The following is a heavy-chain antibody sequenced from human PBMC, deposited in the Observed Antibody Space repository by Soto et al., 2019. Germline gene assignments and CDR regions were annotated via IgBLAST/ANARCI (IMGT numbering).Heavy chain of an antibody. D-gene: IGHD3-16*01. CDR2: ISGSGGST. J-gene: IGHJ4*02. CDR1: GFTFSSYA. CDR3: AKDHREGGYFDY. Sequence: GGSLRLSCAASGFTFSSYAMSWVRQAPGKGLEWVSAISGSGGSTYYADSVKGRFNISEDNAKNTLYLQMNSLRAEDTAVYYCAKDHREGGYFDYWGQGTLVTVSS. V-gene: IGHV3-23*01.